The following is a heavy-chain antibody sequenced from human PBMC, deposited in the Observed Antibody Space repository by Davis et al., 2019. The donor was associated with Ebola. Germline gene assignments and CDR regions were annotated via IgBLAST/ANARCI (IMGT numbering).Heavy chain of an antibody. CDR3: AKDPPATLGIGDY. V-gene: IGHV3-23*01. J-gene: IGHJ4*02. Sequence: GESLKISCAASGFTFSSYAMSWVRQAPGKGLEWVSAISGSGGSTYYADSVKGRFTISRDNSKNTLYLQMNSLRAEDTAVYYCAKDPPATLGIGDYWGQGTLVTVSS. D-gene: IGHD7-27*01. CDR2: ISGSGGST. CDR1: GFTFSSYA.